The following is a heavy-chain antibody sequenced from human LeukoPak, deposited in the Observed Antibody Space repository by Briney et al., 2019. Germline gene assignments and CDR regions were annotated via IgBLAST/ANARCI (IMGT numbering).Heavy chain of an antibody. CDR2: ISSSGSTI. D-gene: IGHD3-16*01. CDR3: ARGGGSQYYFDY. J-gene: IGHJ4*02. CDR1: GFTFSSYE. V-gene: IGHV3-48*03. Sequence: GGSLRLSCAASGFTFSSYEMNWVRQAPGKGLEWVSYISSSGSTIYYADSVKGRFTISRDNAKNSLYLQMNSLRAEDTAVYCCARGGGSQYYFDYWGQGTLVTVSS.